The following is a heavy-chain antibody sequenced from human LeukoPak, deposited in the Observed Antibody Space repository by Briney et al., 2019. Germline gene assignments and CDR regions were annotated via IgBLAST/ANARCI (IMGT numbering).Heavy chain of an antibody. CDR1: GFTFTGYG. CDR2: ISGSGGST. V-gene: IGHV3-23*01. CDR3: AKDYDRSPGGFDP. D-gene: IGHD3-22*01. Sequence: SHRLSCAASGFTFTGYGMSWVRQAPGKGLEWVSAISGSGGSTYYAASVKGRFTISRENSKTTLYLQMNSLRAEATAVYYCAKDYDRSPGGFDPWGQGTLVTVSS. J-gene: IGHJ5*02.